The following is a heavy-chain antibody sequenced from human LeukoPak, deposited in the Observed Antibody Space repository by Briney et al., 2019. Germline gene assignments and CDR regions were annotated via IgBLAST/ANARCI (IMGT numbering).Heavy chain of an antibody. CDR2: IYPGDSDT. V-gene: IGHV5-51*01. CDR3: ARRRNVYYFDY. Sequence: GESLKISCTGSGCRFTSYWIGWVRQMPGKGLEWMGIIYPGDSDTTYSPSFQGQVTISADRSISTAYLQWSSLKASDTAMYYCARRRNVYYFDYWGQGTLVTVSS. J-gene: IGHJ4*02. D-gene: IGHD1-1*01. CDR1: GCRFTSYW.